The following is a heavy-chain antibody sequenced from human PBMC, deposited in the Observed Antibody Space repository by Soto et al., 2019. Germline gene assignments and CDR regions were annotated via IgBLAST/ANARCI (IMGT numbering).Heavy chain of an antibody. J-gene: IGHJ6*02. V-gene: IGHV3-48*01. CDR1: GFTFSTYS. CDR3: AIHMSGDINSFYYGYYFNDAMDV. Sequence: PGGSLRLSCAASGFTFSTYSMNWVRQAPGKGLEWVSYISSSSTTIYYADSVKGRFTISRDNAKNSLYLQMNSLRAEDTAVYYCAIHMSGDINSFYYGYYFNDAMDVWGQGTTVTVSS. D-gene: IGHD3-10*01. CDR2: ISSSSTTI.